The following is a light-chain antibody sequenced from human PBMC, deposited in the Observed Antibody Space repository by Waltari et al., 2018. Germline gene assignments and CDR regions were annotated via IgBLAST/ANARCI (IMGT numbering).Light chain of an antibody. CDR1: QCVLYSSNNKNY. Sequence: DIVMTQSPDSLAVSLGESATINCKSSQCVLYSSNNKNYLAWYQQKPGQPPKLLICWASIRESGVPDRFSGSGSGTDFTLTISSLQAEDVAVYYCQQYYSTPPTFGQGTKVESK. CDR2: WAS. CDR3: QQYYSTPPT. J-gene: IGKJ1*01. V-gene: IGKV4-1*01.